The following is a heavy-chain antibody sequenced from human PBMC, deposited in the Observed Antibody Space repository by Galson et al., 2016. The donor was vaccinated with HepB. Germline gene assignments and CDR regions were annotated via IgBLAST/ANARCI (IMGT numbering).Heavy chain of an antibody. CDR1: GFTFNIYA. D-gene: IGHD4-17*01. V-gene: IGHV3-23*01. Sequence: SLRLSCAASGFTFNIYAMSWVRQAPGKGLEWVAAIAGGGAPTNYADSVKGRFTISRDNSKNTLYLQMNSLRAEDTAVYYCAKGLYGDYSYFDDWGQGTLVTVSS. CDR3: AKGLYGDYSYFDD. J-gene: IGHJ4*02. CDR2: IAGGGAPT.